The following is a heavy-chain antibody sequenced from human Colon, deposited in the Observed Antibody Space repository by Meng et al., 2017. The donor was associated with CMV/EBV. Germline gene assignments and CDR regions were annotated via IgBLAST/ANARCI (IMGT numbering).Heavy chain of an antibody. CDR3: ARGPRSGWADF. CDR1: GYTLPDFD. V-gene: IGHV1-8*01. CDR2: INPGSSLK. J-gene: IGHJ4*02. Sequence: PCTASGYTLPDFDIIWVRLAAGQGLEWMGWINPGSSLKVYAQRFQGRVIMTSNSVTGTVYLEVRSLTSEDTGVYYCARGPRSGWADFWGQGTLVTVSS. D-gene: IGHD6-19*01.